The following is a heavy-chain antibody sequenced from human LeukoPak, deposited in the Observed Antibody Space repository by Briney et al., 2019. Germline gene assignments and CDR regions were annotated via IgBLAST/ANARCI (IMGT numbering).Heavy chain of an antibody. CDR2: INPNSGAT. CDR3: AREESIGRYQFLHEY. D-gene: IGHD1-26*01. Sequence: ASVKVSCKASGYTFTAYYMHWVRQAPGQGLEWMGWINPNSGATNYAQKFQGRVTMTRDTSISTAYMELSRLRSDDTAVYYCAREESIGRYQFLHEYWGQGTLVTVSS. V-gene: IGHV1-2*02. J-gene: IGHJ4*02. CDR1: GYTFTAYY.